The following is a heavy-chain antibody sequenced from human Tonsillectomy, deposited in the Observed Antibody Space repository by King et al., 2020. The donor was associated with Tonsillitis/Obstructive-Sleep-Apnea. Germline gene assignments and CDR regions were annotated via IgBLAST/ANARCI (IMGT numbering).Heavy chain of an antibody. CDR1: KFIFDDYG. Sequence: VQQVESGGGVVRPGGSLRLSCAASKFIFDDYGMSWVRQAPGKGLEWVSGINWNGGSTGYADSVKGRFTISRDNAKNSLYLQMNSLRAEDTALYYCARTGGYGSGNGWGAFDIWGQGTMVTVSS. D-gene: IGHD3-10*01. CDR2: INWNGGST. J-gene: IGHJ3*02. V-gene: IGHV3-20*04. CDR3: ARTGGYGSGNGWGAFDI.